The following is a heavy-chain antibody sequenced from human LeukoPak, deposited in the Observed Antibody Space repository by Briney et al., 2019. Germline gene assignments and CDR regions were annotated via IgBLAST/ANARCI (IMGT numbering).Heavy chain of an antibody. CDR2: INPNSGGT. CDR1: GYPFTGFY. D-gene: IGHD3-22*01. V-gene: IGHV1-2*02. CDR3: ASGGSSGYYSPFDY. Sequence: GASVKGSFKASGYPFTGFYMHWGRPAPGQGVGWMGWINPNSGGTNYAQKFQGRVTMTRDTSISTAYMELSRLRSDDTAVYYCASGGSSGYYSPFDYWGQGTLVTVSS. J-gene: IGHJ4*02.